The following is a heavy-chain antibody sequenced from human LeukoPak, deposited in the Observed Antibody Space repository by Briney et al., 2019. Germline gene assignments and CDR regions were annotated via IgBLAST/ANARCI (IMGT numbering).Heavy chain of an antibody. Sequence: GGSLRLSCAASGFTFSSYAMNWVRQAPGKGLEWVSAISGSGGDIYYTEFVKGRFSISRDNSKNTVYLQMNSLRAEDTAVYYCAKGGYSDYVWGSTRYFDYWGQGTLVTVSS. D-gene: IGHD3-16*02. V-gene: IGHV3-23*01. CDR1: GFTFSSYA. CDR2: ISGSGGDI. J-gene: IGHJ4*02. CDR3: AKGGYSDYVWGSTRYFDY.